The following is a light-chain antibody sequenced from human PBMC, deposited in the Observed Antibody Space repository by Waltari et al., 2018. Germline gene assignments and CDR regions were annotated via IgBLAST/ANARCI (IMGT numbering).Light chain of an antibody. J-gene: IGLJ3*02. CDR2: KAN. CDR1: SGPLSTPSH. CDR3: ALYMGSGIWV. V-gene: IGLV8-61*01. Sequence: QTVVTQEPSSAVSPGGTVTPPCALSSGPLSTPSHPPWYQQTPGQAPRTLVYKANARSSGVPDRFSGSILGNTAALTITGAQADDESDYYCALYMGSGIWVFGGGTRLTVL.